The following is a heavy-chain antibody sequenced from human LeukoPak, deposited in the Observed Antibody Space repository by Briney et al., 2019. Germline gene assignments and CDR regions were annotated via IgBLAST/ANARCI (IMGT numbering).Heavy chain of an antibody. Sequence: SETLSLICDVYGGSFSGYYWSWIRQPPGKGLEWIGEINHSGSTNYNPSLKSRVTISVDTSKNQFSLKLSSVTAADTAVYYCARGTGSIVVVPAAMFRGYYYFDYWGQGTLVTVSS. CDR3: ARGTGSIVVVPAAMFRGYYYFDY. J-gene: IGHJ4*02. D-gene: IGHD2-2*01. CDR1: GGSFSGYY. CDR2: INHSGST. V-gene: IGHV4-34*01.